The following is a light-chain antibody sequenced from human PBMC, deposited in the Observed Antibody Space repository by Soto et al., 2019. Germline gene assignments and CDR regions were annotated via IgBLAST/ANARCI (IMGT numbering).Light chain of an antibody. CDR3: SSYAGSDNFEV. V-gene: IGLV2-8*01. CDR2: EVT. CDR1: RSDVGDYNY. Sequence: QSVLTQPPSAAGSRGQSVTISCTGTRSDVGDYNYVSWYQQHPGKAPKLLIYEVTKRPSGVPDRFSGSKSANTASLTVSGLQAEDEADYYCSSYAGSDNFEVFGGGTKLTVL. J-gene: IGLJ2*01.